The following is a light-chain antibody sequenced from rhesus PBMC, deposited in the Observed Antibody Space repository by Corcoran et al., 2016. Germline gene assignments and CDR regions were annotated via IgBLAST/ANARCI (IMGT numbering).Light chain of an antibody. Sequence: DIQMSQSPSSLSASVGDRVTITCRASQGISSYLNWYQQKPGKAPKLLIYYANSLTSGVPARFSGSGSGTDFTITISSLEPEDFAVYYCQETSNLWTFGQGTKVEIK. CDR1: QGISSY. CDR3: QETSNLWT. V-gene: IGKV1-32*04. CDR2: YAN. J-gene: IGKJ1*01.